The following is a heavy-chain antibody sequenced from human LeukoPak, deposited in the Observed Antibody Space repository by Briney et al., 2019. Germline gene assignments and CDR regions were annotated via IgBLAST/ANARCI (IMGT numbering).Heavy chain of an antibody. V-gene: IGHV3-23*01. CDR1: GFTFSSYA. CDR2: ISASGGTT. J-gene: IGHJ4*02. CDR3: AKGTYLRGGGTGWHRFDY. Sequence: AGGSLRLSCAASGFTFSSYAVTWVRQAPGKGLEWVSVISASGGTTYYADSVKGRFTIFRDNSKSTLYLQMNSLRAEDTAVYYCAKGTYLRGGGTGWHRFDYWGQGTLVTVSS. D-gene: IGHD6-19*01.